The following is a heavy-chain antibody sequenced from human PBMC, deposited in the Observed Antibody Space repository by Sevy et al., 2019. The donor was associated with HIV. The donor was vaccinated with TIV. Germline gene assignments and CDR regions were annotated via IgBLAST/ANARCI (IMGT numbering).Heavy chain of an antibody. Sequence: GGSLRLSCATSGFPFNIYSMSWVRQAPGKGLEWVSTLSFGCGKINYADSVKGRFIISRDDSKNTLYLQMNSLRAEDTAVYFCAREGCTRPHDYWGQGTLVTVSS. CDR2: LSFGCGKI. J-gene: IGHJ4*02. CDR1: GFPFNIYS. D-gene: IGHD2-8*01. CDR3: AREGCTRPHDY. V-gene: IGHV3-23*01.